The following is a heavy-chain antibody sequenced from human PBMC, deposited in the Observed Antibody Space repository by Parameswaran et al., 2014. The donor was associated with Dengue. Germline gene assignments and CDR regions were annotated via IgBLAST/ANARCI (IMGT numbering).Heavy chain of an antibody. Sequence: WIRQPPGKGLEWVAVISYDGSNKYYVDSVKGRFTISRDNSKNTLYLQMNSLRAEDTAVYYCAKDGGSSSWTTHYYYYMDVWGKGTTVTVSS. J-gene: IGHJ6*03. CDR2: ISYDGSNK. CDR3: AKDGGSSSWTTHYYYYMDV. D-gene: IGHD6-13*01. V-gene: IGHV3-30*18.